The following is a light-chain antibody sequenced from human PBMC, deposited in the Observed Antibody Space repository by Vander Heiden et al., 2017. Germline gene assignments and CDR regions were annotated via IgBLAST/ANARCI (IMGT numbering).Light chain of an antibody. J-gene: IGLJ2*01. Sequence: QSVLTQPPSVSGAPGQRVTISCTGSRSNSGAGYDVHWYRQPPGTAPKLLIFGNNKRPSGVPDRFSGSKSGTSASLAITGLQADDEADYYCQSFDSSLSGSKVFGGGTKLTVL. CDR1: RSNSGAGYD. CDR2: GNN. V-gene: IGLV1-40*01. CDR3: QSFDSSLSGSKV.